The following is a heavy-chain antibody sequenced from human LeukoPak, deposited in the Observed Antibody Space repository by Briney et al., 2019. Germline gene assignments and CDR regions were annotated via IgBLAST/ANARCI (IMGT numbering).Heavy chain of an antibody. D-gene: IGHD1-26*01. V-gene: IGHV3-66*03. CDR3: AKAAYSGSYYPDY. CDR2: IYSCGST. Sequence: GGSLRLSCAASGFTVSSNYMSWVRQAPGKGLEWVSVIYSCGSTYYADSVKGRFTISRDNSKNTLYLQMNSLRAEDTAVYYCAKAAYSGSYYPDYWGQGTLVTVSS. CDR1: GFTVSSNY. J-gene: IGHJ4*02.